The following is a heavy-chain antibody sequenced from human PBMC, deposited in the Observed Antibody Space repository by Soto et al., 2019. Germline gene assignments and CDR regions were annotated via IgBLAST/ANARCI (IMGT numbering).Heavy chain of an antibody. J-gene: IGHJ4*02. CDR2: ISAYNGNT. Sequence: ASVKVSCKASGYTFTSYGISWVRQAPGQGLEWMGWISAYNGNTNYAQKLQGRVTMTTDTSTSTAYMELRSLRSDDTAVYYCAILPPTYYDILTGYSPIDYWGQGTLVTVSS. D-gene: IGHD3-9*01. V-gene: IGHV1-18*01. CDR3: AILPPTYYDILTGYSPIDY. CDR1: GYTFTSYG.